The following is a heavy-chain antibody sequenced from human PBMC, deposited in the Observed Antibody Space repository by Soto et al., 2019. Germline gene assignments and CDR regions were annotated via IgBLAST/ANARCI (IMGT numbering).Heavy chain of an antibody. J-gene: IGHJ4*02. Sequence: GGSLRLSCAASGFTFSSYAMSWVRQAPGKGLEWVSAISGSGGSTYYADSVKGRFTISRDNSKNTLYLQMNSLRAEDTAVYYCAKYRAAAGTWASLEGEYFDYWGQGTLVTVSS. CDR1: GFTFSSYA. CDR3: AKYRAAAGTWASLEGEYFDY. D-gene: IGHD6-13*01. V-gene: IGHV3-23*01. CDR2: ISGSGGST.